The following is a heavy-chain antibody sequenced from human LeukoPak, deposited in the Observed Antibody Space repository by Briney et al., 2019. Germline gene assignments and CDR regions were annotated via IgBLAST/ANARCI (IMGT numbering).Heavy chain of an antibody. Sequence: ASVKVSCKTSGYTFSDYYLHWVRQAPGQGLEWMGWVNPVSGGTNYAHKFQDRVTMTRDASITTAYMELSRLTSDDTAVYYCARGRGDQDYIWGSYRYCDYWGQGTPVTVSS. J-gene: IGHJ4*02. V-gene: IGHV1-2*07. D-gene: IGHD3-16*02. CDR2: VNPVSGGT. CDR3: ARGRGDQDYIWGSYRYCDY. CDR1: GYTFSDYY.